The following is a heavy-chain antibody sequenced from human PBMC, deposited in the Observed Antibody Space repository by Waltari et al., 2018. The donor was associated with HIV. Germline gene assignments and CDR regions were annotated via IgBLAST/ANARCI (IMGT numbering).Heavy chain of an antibody. CDR2: INPISGGT. J-gene: IGHJ5*02. Sequence: VHLVQSGPEVKKPGASMKVSCKASGYMFTGHYMHWLRQAPGQGLEWMGWINPISGGTNYAQTLQGRVTMTRYASINTVYMEVKSLRYDDTAMYYCARESGYQLVRWLDPWGQGTRVTVSS. D-gene: IGHD2-2*01. V-gene: IGHV1-2*02. CDR1: GYMFTGHY. CDR3: ARESGYQLVRWLDP.